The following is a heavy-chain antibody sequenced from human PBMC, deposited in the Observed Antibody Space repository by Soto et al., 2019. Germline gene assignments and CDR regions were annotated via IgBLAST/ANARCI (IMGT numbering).Heavy chain of an antibody. V-gene: IGHV1-58*01. CDR2: IVVGSGNT. CDR3: AADSVGYYDSSGYHNWFDP. D-gene: IGHD3-22*01. J-gene: IGHJ5*02. CDR1: GFTFTSSA. Sequence: SVKVSCKASGFTFTSSAVQWVRQARGQRLEWIGWIVVGSGNTNYAQKFQERVTITRDMSTSTAYMELSSLRSEDTAVYYCAADSVGYYDSSGYHNWFDPWGQGTLVTVSS.